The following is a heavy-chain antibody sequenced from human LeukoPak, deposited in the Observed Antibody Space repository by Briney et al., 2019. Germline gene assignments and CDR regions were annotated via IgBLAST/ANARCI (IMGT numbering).Heavy chain of an antibody. CDR1: GGAFSGYY. Sequence: KSSETLSLTCAVYGGAFSGYYWNWIRQPPGKGLEWIGEINHSGSTNYNPSLKSRVTISVDTSKNQFSLKLSSVTAADTAVYYCARIDRYSGSYRYWGQGTLVTVSS. J-gene: IGHJ4*02. V-gene: IGHV4-34*01. D-gene: IGHD1-26*01. CDR2: INHSGST. CDR3: ARIDRYSGSYRY.